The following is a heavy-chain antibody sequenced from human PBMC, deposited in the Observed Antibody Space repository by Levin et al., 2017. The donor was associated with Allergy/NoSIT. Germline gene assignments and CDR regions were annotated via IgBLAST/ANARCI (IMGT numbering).Heavy chain of an antibody. J-gene: IGHJ4*02. CDR2: ISVDGTT. CDR3: AKGGQECSTTACYID. CDR1: GFTFSSFG. V-gene: IGHV3-30*18. D-gene: IGHD2-2*02. Sequence: GGSLRLSCAASGFTFSSFGMHWVRQAPGKGLEWVAVISVDGTTYYADSVKGRFTISRDNSKNTPYLQMNSLRPEDTAAYYCAKGGQECSTTACYIDWGQGTLVTVSS.